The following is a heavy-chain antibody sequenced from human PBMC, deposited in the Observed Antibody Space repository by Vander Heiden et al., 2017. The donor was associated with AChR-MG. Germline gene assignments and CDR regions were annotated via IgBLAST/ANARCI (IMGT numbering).Heavy chain of an antibody. CDR1: GFTFRSYW. J-gene: IGHJ4*02. CDR3: ARGHCSSVSCYLGYDY. D-gene: IGHD2-2*01. V-gene: IGHV3-7*01. Sequence: EVQLVESGGGLVQPGGSLRLSCAASGFTFRSYWMSWVRQAPGKGLEWVAYIKEDGIEKYYIDSVKGRFTISRDNARNSLYLHMNSLRAEDTAVYYCARGHCSSVSCYLGYDYWGQGTRVTVAP. CDR2: IKEDGIEK.